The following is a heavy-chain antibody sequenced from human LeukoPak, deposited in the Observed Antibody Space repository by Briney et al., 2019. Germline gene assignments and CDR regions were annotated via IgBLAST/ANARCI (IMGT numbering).Heavy chain of an antibody. Sequence: GGSLRLSCAASGFTFGDDGMRWGRQPPGKGLEGGSGINWNGGSTGYADSVKGRFTISRDNAKNSLYLQMNSLRAEDTALYHCARDAEFGGGNDYWGQGTLVTVSS. D-gene: IGHD3-16*01. J-gene: IGHJ4*02. CDR3: ARDAEFGGGNDY. CDR1: GFTFGDDG. CDR2: INWNGGST. V-gene: IGHV3-20*01.